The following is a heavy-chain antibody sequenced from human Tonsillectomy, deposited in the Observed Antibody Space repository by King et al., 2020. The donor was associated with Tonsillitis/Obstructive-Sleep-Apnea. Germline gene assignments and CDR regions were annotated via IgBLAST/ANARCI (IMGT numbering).Heavy chain of an antibody. Sequence: VQLVQSGGGLVQPGGSLRLSCAASGFTFSTFWMTWVRQAPGKGLEWVANIKEDGSEKYYVDSVKGRFTISRDNAKNSLYLQMNSLRAEDPAVYYCARVLDYYDSSGYRAFDIWGQGTMVTVSS. J-gene: IGHJ3*02. CDR3: ARVLDYYDSSGYRAFDI. V-gene: IGHV3-7*03. D-gene: IGHD3-22*01. CDR2: IKEDGSEK. CDR1: GFTFSTFW.